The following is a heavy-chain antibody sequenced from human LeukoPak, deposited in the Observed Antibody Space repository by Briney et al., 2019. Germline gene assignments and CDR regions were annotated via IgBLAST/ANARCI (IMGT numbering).Heavy chain of an antibody. CDR1: GYTFTSYG. CDR2: ISAYNGNT. Sequence: ASVKVSCKASGYTFTSYGISWVQQAPGQGLEWMGWISAYNGNTNYAQKLQGRVTMTTDTSTSTAYMELRSLRSDDTAVYYCARGKVVVRGVNWESWFDPWGQGTLVTVSS. CDR3: ARGKVVVRGVNWESWFDP. V-gene: IGHV1-18*01. D-gene: IGHD3-10*01. J-gene: IGHJ5*02.